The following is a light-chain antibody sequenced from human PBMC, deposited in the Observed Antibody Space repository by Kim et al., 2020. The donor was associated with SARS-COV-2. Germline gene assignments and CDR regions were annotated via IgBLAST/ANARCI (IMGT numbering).Light chain of an antibody. V-gene: IGLV1-40*01. CDR3: QSYDTSLRGWV. CDR1: SSNIGAGEN. Sequence: QSVLTQPPSVSGAPGQRVTISCTGSSSNIGAGENVHWYQQLPGTAPKVLIYGNNNRPSGVPDRLSGSKSGTSASLAISGLQAEDEADYYCQSYDTSLRGWVFGGGTQLTVL. CDR2: GNN. J-gene: IGLJ3*02.